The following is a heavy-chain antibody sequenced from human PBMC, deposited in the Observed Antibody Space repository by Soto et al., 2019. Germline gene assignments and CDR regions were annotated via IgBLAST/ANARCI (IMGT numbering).Heavy chain of an antibody. Sequence: SETLSLTCSVSDGSVNSGNYYWGWIRQPPVKGLEWIGHIYYIGTTDYNPSLKSRVTISVDTSKNQFSLKVTSVTAADTAVYFCAREEKQLSRYGGDFDYWGQGILLTVSS. V-gene: IGHV4-61*01. CDR2: IYYIGTT. J-gene: IGHJ4*02. CDR3: AREEKQLSRYGGDFDY. D-gene: IGHD3-16*01. CDR1: DGSVNSGNYY.